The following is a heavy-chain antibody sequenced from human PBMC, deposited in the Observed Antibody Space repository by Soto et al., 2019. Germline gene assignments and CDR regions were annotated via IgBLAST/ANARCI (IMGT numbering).Heavy chain of an antibody. D-gene: IGHD7-27*01. CDR3: ARDHAGTGAYYYYGMDV. J-gene: IGHJ6*02. V-gene: IGHV4-4*02. CDR1: GGSISSSNW. CDR2: IYHSGST. Sequence: WETLSRTCAVSGGSISSSNWWRWGRRPPGKGLEWIGEIYHSGSTNYNPSLKSRVTISVDKSKNQFSLKLSSVTAADTAVYYCARDHAGTGAYYYYGMDVWGQGTTVT.